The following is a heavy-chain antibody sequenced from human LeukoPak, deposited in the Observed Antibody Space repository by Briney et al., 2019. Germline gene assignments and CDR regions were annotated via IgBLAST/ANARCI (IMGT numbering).Heavy chain of an antibody. D-gene: IGHD2-2*01. Sequence: ASVKVSCKASGYTFTSYGISWVRQAPGQGLEWMGWISAYNGNTNYAQKFQGRVTITRDTSASTAYMELSSLRSEDTAVYYCARGRWTSHQLTYYFDYWGQGTLVTVSS. CDR3: ARGRWTSHQLTYYFDY. J-gene: IGHJ4*02. CDR2: ISAYNGNT. CDR1: GYTFTSYG. V-gene: IGHV1-18*04.